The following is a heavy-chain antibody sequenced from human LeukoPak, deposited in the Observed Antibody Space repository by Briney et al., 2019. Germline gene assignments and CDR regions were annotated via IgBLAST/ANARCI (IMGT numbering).Heavy chain of an antibody. CDR3: ARGHDSSGWYFDY. J-gene: IGHJ4*02. D-gene: IGHD6-19*01. CDR1: GGSFSGYY. Sequence: SETLSLTCAVYGGSFSGYYWSWIRQPPGKGLEWIGEINHSGSTNYNPPLKSRVTISVDTSKNQFSLKLSSVTAADTAVYYCARGHDSSGWYFDYWGQGTLVTVSS. CDR2: INHSGST. V-gene: IGHV4-34*01.